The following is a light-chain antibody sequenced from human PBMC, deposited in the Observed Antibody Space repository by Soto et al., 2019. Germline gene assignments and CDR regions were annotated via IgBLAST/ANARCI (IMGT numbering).Light chain of an antibody. V-gene: IGKV3-15*01. CDR1: ESVRSI. CDR3: QQYHNWPPKWT. J-gene: IGKJ1*01. Sequence: EVVMTQSLVTLSVSPGERATLSCRASESVRSIVAWYQQKPGQAPRLLIYDASTRATDIPARFSGSGSGTEFTLTVSSLQSEDFAVYYCQQYHNWPPKWTFGQGTKVDI. CDR2: DAS.